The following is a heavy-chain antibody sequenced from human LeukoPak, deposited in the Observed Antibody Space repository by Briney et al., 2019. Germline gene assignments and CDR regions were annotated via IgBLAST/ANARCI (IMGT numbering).Heavy chain of an antibody. J-gene: IGHJ4*02. Sequence: GGSLRLSCAASGFSVSSTYMNWVRQAPGKGLEWVSTISGSGGSTYYADSVKGRFTISRANSKNTLSLQMNSLRAEDTAVYYCARGYYYTTGFYSFDYWGQGTLVTVSS. CDR1: GFSVSSTY. CDR3: ARGYYYTTGFYSFDY. CDR2: ISGSGGST. V-gene: IGHV3-23*01. D-gene: IGHD3-22*01.